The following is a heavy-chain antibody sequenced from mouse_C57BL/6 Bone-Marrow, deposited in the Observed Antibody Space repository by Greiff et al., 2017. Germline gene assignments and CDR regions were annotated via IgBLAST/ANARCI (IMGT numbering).Heavy chain of an antibody. CDR1: GYTFTSYG. Sequence: QVQLQQSGAELARPGASVKLSCKASGYTFTSYGISWVKQRTGQGLEWIGEIYPRSGNTYYNEKFKGKATLTADKSSRPAYMELRSLTSEDAAVYFCARSPLVTGIAYWVQGTLVTVSA. CDR3: ARSPLVTGIAY. CDR2: IYPRSGNT. J-gene: IGHJ3*01. V-gene: IGHV1-81*01.